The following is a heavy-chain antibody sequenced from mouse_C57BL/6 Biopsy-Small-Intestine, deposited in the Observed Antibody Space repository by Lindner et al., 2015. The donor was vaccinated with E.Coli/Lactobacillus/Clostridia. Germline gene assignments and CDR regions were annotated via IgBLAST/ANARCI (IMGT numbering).Heavy chain of an antibody. V-gene: IGHV5-17*01. Sequence: QLQESGGGLVKPGGSRKLSCAASGFTFSDSGMHWVRQVPEKGLEWIAYISSGSSTIYYADTVKGRFTISRDNAKNTLFLQMTSLGSEDTAMYYCARPYYYAMDYWGQGTSVTVSS. CDR1: GFTFSDSG. CDR3: ARPYYYAMDY. J-gene: IGHJ4*01. CDR2: ISSGSSTI.